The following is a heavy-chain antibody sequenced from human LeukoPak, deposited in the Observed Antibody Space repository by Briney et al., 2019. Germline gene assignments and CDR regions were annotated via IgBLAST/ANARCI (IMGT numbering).Heavy chain of an antibody. CDR3: ARDVILRSRRFDY. V-gene: IGHV3-7*01. CDR2: IKQDGSEK. CDR1: RFTFSSYW. Sequence: GGSLRLSCAASRFTFSSYWMSWVRQAPGKWLEWVANIKQDGSEKYYVDSVKGRFTISRDNAKNSLYLQMNSLRAEDTAVYYCARDVILRSRRFDYWGQGTLVTVSS. D-gene: IGHD3-16*02. J-gene: IGHJ4*02.